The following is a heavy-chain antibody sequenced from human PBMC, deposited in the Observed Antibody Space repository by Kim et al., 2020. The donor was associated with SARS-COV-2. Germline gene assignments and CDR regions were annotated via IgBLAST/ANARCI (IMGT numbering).Heavy chain of an antibody. D-gene: IGHD1-26*01. J-gene: IGHJ4*02. Sequence: SVKVSCKASGGTFSSYAISWVRQAPGQGLEWMGGIIPIFGTANYAQKFQGRVTITADESTSTAYMELSSLRSEDTAVYYCARGIVGATFKYYFDYWGQGTLVTVSS. CDR2: IIPIFGTA. CDR1: GGTFSSYA. V-gene: IGHV1-69*13. CDR3: ARGIVGATFKYYFDY.